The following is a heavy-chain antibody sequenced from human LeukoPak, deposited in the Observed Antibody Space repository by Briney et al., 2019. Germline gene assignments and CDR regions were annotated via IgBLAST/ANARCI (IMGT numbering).Heavy chain of an antibody. V-gene: IGHV3-48*03. CDR2: TSSSGSTI. Sequence: GGSLRLSCAASGFTFSSFEMTWVRQAPGKGLEWVSYTSSSGSTIYYANSGKGRFTISRDNAKNSLYLQMNNLRAEDTAVYYCARWGLVGWFDLWGQGTLVTVSS. CDR3: ARWGLVGWFDL. D-gene: IGHD2-15*01. CDR1: GFTFSSFE. J-gene: IGHJ5*02.